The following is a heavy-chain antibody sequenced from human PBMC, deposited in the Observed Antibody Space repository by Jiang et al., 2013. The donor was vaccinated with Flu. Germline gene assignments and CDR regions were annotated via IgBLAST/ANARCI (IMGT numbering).Heavy chain of an antibody. D-gene: IGHD6-6*01. Sequence: SQTLSLTCAISGDSVSSNSAAWNWIRQSPSRGLEWLGRTYYRSKWYNDYAVSVKSRITINPDTSKNQFSLQLNSVTPEDTAVYYCARDRKAGVGDVAARCFDYWGQGTLVTVSS. CDR1: GDSVSSNSAA. J-gene: IGHJ4*02. CDR2: TYYRSKWYN. CDR3: ARDRKAGVGDVAARCFDY. V-gene: IGHV6-1*01.